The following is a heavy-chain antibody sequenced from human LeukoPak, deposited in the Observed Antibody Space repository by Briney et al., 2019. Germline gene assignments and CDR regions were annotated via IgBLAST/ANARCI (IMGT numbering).Heavy chain of an antibody. D-gene: IGHD2-8*01. CDR3: ARLNTNAYPYFFDY. V-gene: IGHV4-38-2*02. CDR2: FYHGGST. Sequence: SETLSLTCTVSGYSISTGYYWDWIRQPPGKGLEWIGTFYHGGSTYYNPSLKSRVTIYVDKSKNHFSLKLSSVTAADTALYYCARLNTNAYPYFFDYWGQGTLVTVSS. CDR1: GYSISTGYY. J-gene: IGHJ4*02.